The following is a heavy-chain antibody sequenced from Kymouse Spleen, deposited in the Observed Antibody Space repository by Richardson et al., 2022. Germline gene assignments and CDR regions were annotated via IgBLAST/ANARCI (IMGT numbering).Heavy chain of an antibody. CDR2: IYYSGST. V-gene: IGHV4-39*01. D-gene: IGHD6-13*01. Sequence: QLQLQESGPGLVKPSETLSLTCTVSGGSISSSSYYWGWIRQPPGKGLEWIGSIYYSGSTYYNPSLKSRVTISVDTSKNQFSLKLSSVTAADTAVYYCARRIAAAGTYFDYWGQGTLVTVSS. CDR1: GGSISSSSYY. CDR3: ARRIAAAGTYFDY. J-gene: IGHJ4*02.